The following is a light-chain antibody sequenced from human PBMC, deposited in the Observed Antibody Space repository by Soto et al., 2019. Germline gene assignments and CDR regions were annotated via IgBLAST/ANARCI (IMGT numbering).Light chain of an antibody. CDR3: QVWHTTSAL. CDR2: DDT. Sequence: SYELTQPPSVSVAPGQTATTTCGGNNIGSKNVHWYQQKPGQAPVLVVYDDTDRPSGIPERFSGSNSGNTATLTISRVEAGDEADYYCQVWHTTSALFGRGTKLTVL. J-gene: IGLJ2*01. CDR1: NIGSKN. V-gene: IGLV3-21*02.